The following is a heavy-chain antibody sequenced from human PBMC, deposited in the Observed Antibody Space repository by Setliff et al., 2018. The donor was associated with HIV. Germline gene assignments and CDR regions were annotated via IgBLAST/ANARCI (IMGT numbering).Heavy chain of an antibody. V-gene: IGHV1-69*13. CDR1: GGTFRSQA. Sequence: SVKVSCKTSGGTFRSQAISWVRQAPGQGLEWMGGLISMFKIPQIAQKFQGRVTITADESTSTAYMELSSLRSEDTAVYYCARRHMATVEYYFDYWGQGTLVTVSS. CDR2: LISMFKIP. D-gene: IGHD4-4*01. J-gene: IGHJ4*02. CDR3: ARRHMATVEYYFDY.